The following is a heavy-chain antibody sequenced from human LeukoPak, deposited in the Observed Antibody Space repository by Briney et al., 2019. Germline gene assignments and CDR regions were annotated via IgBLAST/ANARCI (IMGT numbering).Heavy chain of an antibody. CDR1: GFTFSSYE. V-gene: IGHV3-48*03. Sequence: GGSLRLSCAASGFTFSSYEMNWVRQAPGKGLEWVSYISSSGSTIYYAYSVKGRFTISRANAKNSVYLEMNILRPEDTAVYYCAELGITMIGGVWGKGTTVTISS. CDR3: AELGITMIGGV. D-gene: IGHD3-10*02. J-gene: IGHJ6*04. CDR2: ISSSGSTI.